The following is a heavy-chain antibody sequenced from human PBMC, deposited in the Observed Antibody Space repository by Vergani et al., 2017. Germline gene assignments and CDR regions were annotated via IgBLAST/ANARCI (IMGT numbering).Heavy chain of an antibody. V-gene: IGHV7-4-1*02. CDR1: GYTFTSYA. J-gene: IGHJ6*02. D-gene: IGHD3-3*01. CDR2: INTNTGNP. CDR3: ARAPDAYDLWSGPTRYYYYGMDV. Sequence: QVQLVQSGSELKKPGASVKVSCKASGYTFTSYAMNWVRQAPGQGLEWMGWINTNTGNPTYAQGFTGRFVFSLDTSVSTAYLQISSLKAEDTAVYYCARAPDAYDLWSGPTRYYYYGMDVWGQGTTVTISS.